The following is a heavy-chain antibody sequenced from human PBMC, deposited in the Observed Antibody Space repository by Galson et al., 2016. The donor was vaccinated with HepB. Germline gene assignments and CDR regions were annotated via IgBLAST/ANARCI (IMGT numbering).Heavy chain of an antibody. V-gene: IGHV3-21*01. CDR2: ISSSSSYI. CDR3: ARAKRSGYYYGSGSYYPFDY. CDR1: GFSFSSYS. Sequence: SLRLSCAASGFSFSSYSMNWVRQAPGKGLEWVSSISSSSSYIYYADSVKGRFTISRDNAKNSLYLQMNSLRAVDTAVYYCARAKRSGYYYGSGSYYPFDYWGQGTLVTVSS. J-gene: IGHJ4*02. D-gene: IGHD3-10*01.